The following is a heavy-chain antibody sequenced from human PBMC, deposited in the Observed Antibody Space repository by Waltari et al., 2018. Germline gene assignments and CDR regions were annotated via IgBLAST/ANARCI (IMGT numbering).Heavy chain of an antibody. Sequence: QVQLPESGPGLVKPSATLSLTCTVPGGSIRSHYWIWIRQPPGKGLEWIGYIYYSRSTNYNPSLKSRVTISVDTSKNQFSLKLSSVTAADTAVYYCARLEMATTHFDYWGQGTLVTVSS. V-gene: IGHV4-59*11. CDR1: GGSIRSHY. J-gene: IGHJ4*02. CDR3: ARLEMATTHFDY. D-gene: IGHD5-12*01. CDR2: IYYSRST.